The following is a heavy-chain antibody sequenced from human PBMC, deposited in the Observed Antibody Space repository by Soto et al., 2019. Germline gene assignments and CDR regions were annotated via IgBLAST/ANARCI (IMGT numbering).Heavy chain of an antibody. J-gene: IGHJ6*02. V-gene: IGHV1-69*13. CDR2: IIPIFGTA. Sequence: SVKVSCKASGGTFSSYAISWVRQAPGQGLEWMGGIIPIFGTANYAQKFQGRVTITADESTSTAYMELSSLRSEDTAVYYCANVVVPAAQRVYYGMDVWGQGTTGTVSS. D-gene: IGHD2-2*01. CDR3: ANVVVPAAQRVYYGMDV. CDR1: GGTFSSYA.